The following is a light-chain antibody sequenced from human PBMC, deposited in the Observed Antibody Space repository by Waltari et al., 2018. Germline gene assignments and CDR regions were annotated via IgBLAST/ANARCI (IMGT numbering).Light chain of an antibody. CDR3: SSYTGSSIRYV. CDR2: GVS. V-gene: IGLV2-14*01. Sequence: QSDLTQPASVSGSPGQSITISCTGTSSDVGGYNYLSWYQQHPGKAPKLMIYGVSNRPSGVSNRFSGSKSGNTASLTISGLQAEDEADYYCSSYTGSSIRYVFGTGTKVTVL. J-gene: IGLJ1*01. CDR1: SSDVGGYNY.